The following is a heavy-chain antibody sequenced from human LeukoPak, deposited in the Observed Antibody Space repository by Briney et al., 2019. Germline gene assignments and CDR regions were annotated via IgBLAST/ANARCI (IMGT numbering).Heavy chain of an antibody. CDR3: ASSGSYRNTFDI. J-gene: IGHJ3*02. CDR1: GFTFSSYA. CDR2: ISSSGSTT. D-gene: IGHD6-19*01. V-gene: IGHV3-48*04. Sequence: GGSLRLSCAASGFTFSSYAMSWVRQAPRKGLEWVSYISSSGSTTYYADSVKGRFTISRDNAKNSLYLQMNSLRAEDTAVYYCASSGSYRNTFDIWGQGTMVTVSS.